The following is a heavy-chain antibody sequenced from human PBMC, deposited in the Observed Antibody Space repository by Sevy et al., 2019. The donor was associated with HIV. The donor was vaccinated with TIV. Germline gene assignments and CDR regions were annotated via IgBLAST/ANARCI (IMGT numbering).Heavy chain of an antibody. V-gene: IGHV5-51*01. CDR3: ARYPIVVVPAAEYYFDY. J-gene: IGHJ4*02. D-gene: IGHD2-2*01. CDR2: IYPGDSDT. CDR1: GYTFTNYW. Sequence: GESLKISCKGSGYTFTNYWIGWVRQMPGKGLEWMGIIYPGDSDTRYSPSFQGQVNISADKSISTAYLQWSSLKASDTAMYYCARYPIVVVPAAEYYFDYWGQGTLVTVSS.